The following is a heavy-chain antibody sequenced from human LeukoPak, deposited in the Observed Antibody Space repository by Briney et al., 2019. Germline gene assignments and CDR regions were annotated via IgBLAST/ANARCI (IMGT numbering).Heavy chain of an antibody. D-gene: IGHD3-3*01. CDR2: IYYSGST. CDR1: GGSISSYY. Sequence: PSETLSLTCTVSGGSISSYYWSWIRQPPGKGLEWIGYIYYSGSTNYNPSLKSRVTISVGTSKNQFSLKLSSVTAADTAVYYCARALYYDFWSGYDYYYGMDVWGQGTTVTVSS. V-gene: IGHV4-59*01. CDR3: ARALYYDFWSGYDYYYGMDV. J-gene: IGHJ6*02.